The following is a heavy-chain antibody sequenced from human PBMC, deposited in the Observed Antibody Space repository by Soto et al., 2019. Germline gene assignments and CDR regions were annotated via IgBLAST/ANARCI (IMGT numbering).Heavy chain of an antibody. V-gene: IGHV3-53*02. Sequence: VQLVESGVGLIQAGGSLRLSCAVSGFTVSNNFMMWVRQAPGKGLEWVSLIYSGGSISYGDSVKGRFTISRDGSMNMLYLQMNSLTAEDTAVYYCAIDGNGQRGSPHWGQGTLVTVSS. CDR1: GFTVSNNF. CDR3: AIDGNGQRGSPH. J-gene: IGHJ4*02. D-gene: IGHD3-16*01. CDR2: IYSGGSI.